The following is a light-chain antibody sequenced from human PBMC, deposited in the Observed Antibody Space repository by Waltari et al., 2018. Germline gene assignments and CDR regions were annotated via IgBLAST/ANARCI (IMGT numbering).Light chain of an antibody. CDR1: QSVGTY. J-gene: IGKJ4*01. CDR2: DAS. Sequence: DIVLTQSPDMPSFSPGERAILSCRASQSVGTYLAWYQQRPGHSPRLLFYDASYKATGIPARFSGSGSETDFTLTISSLQPEDFAVYYCQQRRNWPLTFGGGTRVQI. CDR3: QQRRNWPLT. V-gene: IGKV3-11*01.